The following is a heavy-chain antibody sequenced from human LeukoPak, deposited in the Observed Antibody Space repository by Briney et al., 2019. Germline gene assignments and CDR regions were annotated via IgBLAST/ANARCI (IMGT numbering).Heavy chain of an antibody. CDR2: ITSSSSYI. D-gene: IGHD1-26*01. CDR3: ARDPYSGNYGNYYYYYMDV. J-gene: IGHJ6*03. V-gene: IGHV3-21*06. Sequence: GGSLRLSCAASGFTFSTYNMYWVRHAPGKGLEWISSITSSSSYIYYADSVKGRFTISRDNAKNSLFLQMNNLSPDDTAVYFCARDPYSGNYGNYYYYYMDVWGKGTTVTISS. CDR1: GFTFSTYN.